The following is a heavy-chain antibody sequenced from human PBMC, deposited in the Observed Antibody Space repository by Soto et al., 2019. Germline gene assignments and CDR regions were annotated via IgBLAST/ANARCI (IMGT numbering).Heavy chain of an antibody. J-gene: IGHJ6*03. CDR1: GFTFSNAW. V-gene: IGHV3-15*01. D-gene: IGHD4-4*01. CDR3: TTDSSTVYSNYHTFYYFYMDV. CDR2: IKSKTDGGTT. Sequence: EVQLVESGGGLVKPGGSLRLSCAASGFTFSNAWMSWVRQAPGKGLEWVGRIKSKTDGGTTDYAATVKGRFTISRDDSKNTLYLQMNSLKTEDTALYYYTTDSSTVYSNYHTFYYFYMDVWGKGTTVTAFS.